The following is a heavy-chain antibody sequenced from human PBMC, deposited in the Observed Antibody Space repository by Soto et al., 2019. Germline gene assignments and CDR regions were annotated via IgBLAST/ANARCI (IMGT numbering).Heavy chain of an antibody. V-gene: IGHV4-39*01. J-gene: IGHJ4*02. Sequence: ETLSLTCTVSGGSISSSSYYWGWIRQPPGKGLEWIGSIYYSGSTYYNPSLKSRVTISVDTSKSQFSLKLSSVTAADTAVYYCARHPGYTVPTVYATHYFDYWGQGIVVTVSS. CDR3: ARHPGYTVPTVYATHYFDY. CDR1: GGSISSSSYY. CDR2: IYYSGST. D-gene: IGHD2-8*01.